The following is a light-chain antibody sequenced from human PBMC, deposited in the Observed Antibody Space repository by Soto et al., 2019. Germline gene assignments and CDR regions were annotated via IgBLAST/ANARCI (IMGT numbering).Light chain of an antibody. CDR2: DVP. CDR3: SSYTTSTTRV. Sequence: QSALTQPASVSGSPGQSITISCTGTSSDIGVYDFVSWYQQHPGRAPKLLIYDVPNRPSGISDRCSGSKSGNTASLTISGLQPEDEADYYCSSYTTSTTRVFGGGTKLTVL. J-gene: IGLJ3*02. V-gene: IGLV2-14*01. CDR1: SSDIGVYDF.